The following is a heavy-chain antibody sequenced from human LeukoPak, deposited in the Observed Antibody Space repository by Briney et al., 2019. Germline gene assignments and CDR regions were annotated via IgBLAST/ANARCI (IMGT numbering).Heavy chain of an antibody. Sequence: ASVKVSCKASGYTFTNYDINWVRQATGQAPGCMGWVNPKSGNTGYAQKFQGRVTMTRNTSISTAYMELSSLRSDDTAVYYCARDQDIVVVVAALRQREMGGFDPWGQGTLVTVSS. CDR2: VNPKSGNT. CDR3: ARDQDIVVVVAALRQREMGGFDP. V-gene: IGHV1-8*01. D-gene: IGHD2-15*01. CDR1: GYTFTNYD. J-gene: IGHJ5*02.